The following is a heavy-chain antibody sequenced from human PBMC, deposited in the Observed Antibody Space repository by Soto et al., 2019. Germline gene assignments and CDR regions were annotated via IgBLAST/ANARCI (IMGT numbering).Heavy chain of an antibody. V-gene: IGHV3-30*18. Sequence: PGGALRVSCAASGFTFSSYGMHWGRQAPGKGLEWVAVISYDGSNKYYADSVKGRFTISRDNSKNTLYLQMNSLRAEDTAVYYCAKDHRSIGSDFWSGYSPFDYWGQGTLVPVSS. CDR3: AKDHRSIGSDFWSGYSPFDY. D-gene: IGHD3-3*01. J-gene: IGHJ4*02. CDR2: ISYDGSNK. CDR1: GFTFSSYG.